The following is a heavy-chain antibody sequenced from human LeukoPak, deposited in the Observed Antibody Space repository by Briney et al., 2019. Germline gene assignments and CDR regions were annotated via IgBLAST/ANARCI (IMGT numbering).Heavy chain of an antibody. CDR2: IRNVGNDK. Sequence: PGGSLRLSCAASGFTFSGSAMHWVRQASGKGLEWVAFIRNVGNDKYYADSVKGRFTISRDNSKNTLYLQMNTLRAEDTAIYYCAKGQERTRIAARPSAFDFWGQGTLVTVSS. J-gene: IGHJ4*02. CDR3: AKGQERTRIAARPSAFDF. D-gene: IGHD6-6*01. V-gene: IGHV3-30*02. CDR1: GFTFSGSA.